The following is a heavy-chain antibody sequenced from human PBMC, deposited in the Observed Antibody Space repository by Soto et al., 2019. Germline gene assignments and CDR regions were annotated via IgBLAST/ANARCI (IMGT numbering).Heavy chain of an antibody. J-gene: IGHJ3*01. D-gene: IGHD3-10*01. CDR3: ARVWGGAFDF. CDR1: GGSISSYY. CDR2: IYYSGSP. Sequence: QVQLQESGPGLVKPSETLSLTCTVSGGSISSYYWSWIRQPPGKGLEWIGYIYYSGSPNYNPSLKSRVTISVDTSKNQFSLKLSSVTAADTAVYYCARVWGGAFDFWGQGTMVTVSS. V-gene: IGHV4-59*01.